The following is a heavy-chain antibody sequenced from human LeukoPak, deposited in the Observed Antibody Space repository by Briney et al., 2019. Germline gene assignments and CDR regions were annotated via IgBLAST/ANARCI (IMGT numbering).Heavy chain of an antibody. J-gene: IGHJ2*01. Sequence: SVKVSCKASGGTFSSYAISWVRQAAGQGLEWMGGILPIFGTANYAQKFQGRVTITTDESTSTAYMELSSLRSEDTAVYYCARVVTPSPGSPHGYFDLWGRATLVTVSS. CDR3: ARVVTPSPGSPHGYFDL. CDR1: GGTFSSYA. V-gene: IGHV1-69*05. D-gene: IGHD3-10*01. CDR2: ILPIFGTA.